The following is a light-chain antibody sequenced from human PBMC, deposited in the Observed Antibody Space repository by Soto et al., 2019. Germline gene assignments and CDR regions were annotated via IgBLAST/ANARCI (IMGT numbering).Light chain of an antibody. CDR3: VQGTHWPWT. V-gene: IGKV2-30*01. CDR2: EVS. Sequence: VVMTQSPLSLSVSFGQPASISCRSSQGLVYSEGNSFLNWFHQRPGQSPRRLIYEVSNRDSGVPDRFSGSGSGTDYTLTISRVEAEDVGIYYCVQGTHWPWTFGQGTKVEIK. J-gene: IGKJ1*01. CDR1: QGLVYSEGNSF.